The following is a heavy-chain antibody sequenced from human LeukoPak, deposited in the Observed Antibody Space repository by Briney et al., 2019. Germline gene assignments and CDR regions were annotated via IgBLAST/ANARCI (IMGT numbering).Heavy chain of an antibody. Sequence: GGSLRLTCAASGFTFSSYEMNWVRQAPGKGLEWVSYISSGSTIYDADSVKGRFTISRDNAKNSLYLQMNSLRAEDTAVYYCARESIAVAGAPFDYWGQGTLVTVSS. CDR1: GFTFSSYE. CDR2: ISSGSTI. J-gene: IGHJ4*02. V-gene: IGHV3-48*03. D-gene: IGHD6-19*01. CDR3: ARESIAVAGAPFDY.